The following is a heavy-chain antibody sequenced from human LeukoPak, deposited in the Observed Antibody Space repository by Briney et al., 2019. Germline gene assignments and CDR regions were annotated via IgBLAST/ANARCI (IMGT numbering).Heavy chain of an antibody. J-gene: IGHJ4*02. CDR2: IYHSGST. D-gene: IGHD3-22*01. CDR1: GGSISSGGYY. CDR3: ARGAKSYDSSGFTNPFDY. Sequence: PSQTLSLTCTVSGGSISSGGYYWSWIRQPPGKGLEWIGYIYHSGSTYYNPSLKSRVTISVDTSKNQFSLKLSSVTAADTAVYYCARGAKSYDSSGFTNPFDYWGQGTLVTVSS. V-gene: IGHV4-30-2*05.